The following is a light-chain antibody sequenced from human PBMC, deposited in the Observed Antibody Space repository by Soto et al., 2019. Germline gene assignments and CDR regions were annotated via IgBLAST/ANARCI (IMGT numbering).Light chain of an antibody. CDR2: GAS. CDR3: QQYGTSPRT. CDR1: QSVSSN. V-gene: IGKV3-15*01. J-gene: IGKJ1*01. Sequence: EIVITQSPATLSVSPGERATLSCRASQSVSSNLAWYQQKPGQAPRLLIYGASTRAAGIPARFSGSGSETEFTLTISRLEPEDFEVDDCQQYGTSPRTFGQGTQVDIK.